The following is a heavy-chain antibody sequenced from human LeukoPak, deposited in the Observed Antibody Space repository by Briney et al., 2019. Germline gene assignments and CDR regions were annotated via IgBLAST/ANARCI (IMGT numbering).Heavy chain of an antibody. Sequence: GGSLRLSCAASGFTFSSYSMNWVRQAPGKGLEWVSSISSSSSYIYYADSVKGRFTISRDNAKNSLYLQMNSLRAEDTAVYYCARDVVVPAAQFCDYWGQGTLVTVSS. CDR2: ISSSSSYI. V-gene: IGHV3-21*01. J-gene: IGHJ4*02. CDR3: ARDVVVPAAQFCDY. CDR1: GFTFSSYS. D-gene: IGHD2-2*01.